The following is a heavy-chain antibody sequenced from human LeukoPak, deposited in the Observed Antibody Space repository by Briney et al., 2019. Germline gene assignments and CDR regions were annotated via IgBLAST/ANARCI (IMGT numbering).Heavy chain of an antibody. CDR3: AKQGGTVTTRDYYYYMDV. CDR1: GLTFSIYG. Sequence: GGSLRPSCAASGLTFSIYGMQWDRPAQGKGLEWEAVIWYDGSNKNYADSVKGRFTISRDNSKNTLYLQMNSLRDEDTAVYYCAKQGGTVTTRDYYYYMDVWGKGTTVTVSS. V-gene: IGHV3-33*06. D-gene: IGHD4-17*01. CDR2: IWYDGSNK. J-gene: IGHJ6*03.